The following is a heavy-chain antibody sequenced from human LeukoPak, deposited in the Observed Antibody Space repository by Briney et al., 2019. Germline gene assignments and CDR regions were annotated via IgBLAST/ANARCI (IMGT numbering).Heavy chain of an antibody. CDR1: GFTFNSYA. CDR2: INSSSNYI. V-gene: IGHV3-21*01. CDR3: ARALPSGSYPYYYYIYV. D-gene: IGHD1-26*01. Sequence: GGSLRLSCTASGFTFNSYAMNWVRQAPGKGLEWVSSINSSSNYIYYADSVKDRFTISRDNAKNSLYLQMNSLRAEDTAIYYCARALPSGSYPYYYYIYVWGKGTTVSVS. J-gene: IGHJ6*03.